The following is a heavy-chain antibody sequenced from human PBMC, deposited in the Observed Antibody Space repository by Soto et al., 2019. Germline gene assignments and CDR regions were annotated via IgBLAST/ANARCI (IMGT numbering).Heavy chain of an antibody. CDR3: TQYRRSVVGSCLGS. CDR1: GFAFSNYG. D-gene: IGHD2-15*01. Sequence: EVQLLESGGGLVQPGGSLRLSCAASGFAFSNYGMNWVRQAPGKGLEWVSSISGSGGSTYYADSVKDRFTISRDNSKNTVSLQMNNLGAEDTAVYYCTQYRRSVVGSCLGSWGQGALVTVSS. CDR2: ISGSGGST. V-gene: IGHV3-23*01. J-gene: IGHJ5*02.